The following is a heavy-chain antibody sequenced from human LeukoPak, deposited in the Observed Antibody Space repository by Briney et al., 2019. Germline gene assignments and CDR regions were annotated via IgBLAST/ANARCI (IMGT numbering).Heavy chain of an antibody. CDR3: ARGENSGLFDY. V-gene: IGHV1-46*01. J-gene: IGHJ4*02. D-gene: IGHD3-10*01. CDR2: INPSGGGT. CDR1: GYTFTTYF. Sequence: ASVTVSCKASGYTFTTYFIHWVRQAPGQGLEWMGMINPSGGGTTYAQNFQSRVTMTRDTSTSTVYMDLSSLRSEDTALYYCARGENSGLFDYWGQGTLVTVSS.